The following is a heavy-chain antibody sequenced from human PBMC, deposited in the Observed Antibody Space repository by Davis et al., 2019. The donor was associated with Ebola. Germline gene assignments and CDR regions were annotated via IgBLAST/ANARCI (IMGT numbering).Heavy chain of an antibody. CDR3: ARGQQLVTLWDYYYYGMDV. CDR2: IWYDGSNK. Sequence: PGGSLRLSCAASGFTFSSYGMHWVRQAPGKGLEWVAVIWYDGSNKYYADSVKGRFTISRDNSKNTLYLQMNSLRAEDTAVYYCARGQQLVTLWDYYYYGMDVWGQGTTVTVSS. V-gene: IGHV3-33*01. D-gene: IGHD6-13*01. CDR1: GFTFSSYG. J-gene: IGHJ6*02.